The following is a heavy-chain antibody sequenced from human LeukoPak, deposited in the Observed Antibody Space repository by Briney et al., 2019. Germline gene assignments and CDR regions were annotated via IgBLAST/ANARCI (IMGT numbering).Heavy chain of an antibody. J-gene: IGHJ4*02. CDR1: GGSISGYY. D-gene: IGHD3-10*01. Sequence: PSETLSLTCAVYGGSISGYYWSWIRQPPGKGLEWIAEIHHSGSANYNPFLKSRVTISIDTSKNQFSLKLSSVTAADTAVYYCARSDYGSGNYYWSLDYWGQGTLVTVSS. V-gene: IGHV4-34*01. CDR3: ARSDYGSGNYYWSLDY. CDR2: IHHSGSA.